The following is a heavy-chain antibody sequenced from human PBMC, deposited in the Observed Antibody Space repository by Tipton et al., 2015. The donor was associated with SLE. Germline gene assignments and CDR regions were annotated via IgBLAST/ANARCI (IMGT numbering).Heavy chain of an antibody. CDR3: AKDSGDYDFGQDP. Sequence: SLTCSVSGGSISSGSYYWSWIRQPAGKGLEWIGRIYATGSTNYNPSLKSRVSMSIDTSKNQFSLKLSSVTAADTAVYYCAKDSGDYDFGQDPWGRGTLVTVSS. D-gene: IGHD3-3*01. V-gene: IGHV4-61*02. J-gene: IGHJ5*02. CDR1: GGSISSGSYY. CDR2: IYATGST.